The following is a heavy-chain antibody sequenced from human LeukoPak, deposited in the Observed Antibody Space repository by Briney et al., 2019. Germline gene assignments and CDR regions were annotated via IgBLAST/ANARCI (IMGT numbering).Heavy chain of an antibody. CDR2: ISYDGSNK. V-gene: IGHV3-30*04. CDR3: ARDFLLLWFGESHGAFDI. CDR1: GFTFSSYA. J-gene: IGHJ3*02. D-gene: IGHD3-10*01. Sequence: PGGSLRLSCAASGFTFSSYAMHWVRQAPGKGLEWVAVISYDGSNKYYADSVKGRFTISRDNSKNMLYLQMNSLRAEDTAVYYCARDFLLLWFGESHGAFDIWGQGTMVTVSS.